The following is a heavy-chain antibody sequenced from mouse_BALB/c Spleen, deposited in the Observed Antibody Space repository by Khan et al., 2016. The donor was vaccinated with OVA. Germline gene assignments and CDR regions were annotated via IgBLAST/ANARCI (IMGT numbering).Heavy chain of an antibody. D-gene: IGHD2-10*01. V-gene: IGHV9-3-1*01. CDR1: GYTFTNFG. Sequence: QIQLVQSGPELKKPGETVKISCKASGYTFTNFGMNWVKQAPGKGLKWMGWINTYTGEPTYADDLKGRFAFSLATSASTSYLQINNPQKEDTATYFCARPPYFSYVMVYWGQGTSVNVSS. J-gene: IGHJ4*01. CDR3: ARPPYFSYVMVY. CDR2: INTYTGEP.